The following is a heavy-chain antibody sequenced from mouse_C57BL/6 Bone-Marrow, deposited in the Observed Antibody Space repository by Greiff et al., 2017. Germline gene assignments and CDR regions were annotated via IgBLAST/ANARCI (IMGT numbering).Heavy chain of an antibody. CDR1: GYSFTDHT. CDR2: INPRDGST. CDR3: AGRGGGYYVYYWYFDV. Sequence: QVQLKESDAELVKPAASVTISCKVSGYSFTDHTIHWMKQRPAQSLEWIGDINPRDGSTRYNQKFKGKATLTADESSSTAYMQLNSLTSEDSAVXFYAGRGGGYYVYYWYFDVWGTGTTVTVSS. D-gene: IGHD2-3*01. V-gene: IGHV1-78*01. J-gene: IGHJ1*03.